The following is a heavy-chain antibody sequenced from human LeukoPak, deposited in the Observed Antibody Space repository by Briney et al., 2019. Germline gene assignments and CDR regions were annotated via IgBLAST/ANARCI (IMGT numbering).Heavy chain of an antibody. J-gene: IGHJ4*02. Sequence: SVKVSCKASGYTFTRHYIHWVRQAPGQGFEWMGWINPNTGGTDYAQKFQDRIAISTYTSISTTYMELSSLRSDDTALYYCARDLATIDGIAWYYFENWGQGTLVTVS. D-gene: IGHD5-12*01. CDR3: ARDLATIDGIAWYYFEN. V-gene: IGHV1-2*02. CDR1: GYTFTRHY. CDR2: INPNTGGT.